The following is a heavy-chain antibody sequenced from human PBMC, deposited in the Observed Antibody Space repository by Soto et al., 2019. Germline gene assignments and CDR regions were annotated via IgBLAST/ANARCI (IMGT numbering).Heavy chain of an antibody. V-gene: IGHV3-7*01. CDR1: GFSFNNYW. CDR2: ITEDESEK. CDR3: ARTVSGNSPL. Sequence: EVQLVESGGGLVQPGGSLRLSCAGSGFSFNNYWMTWVRQSPGKGLEWVASITEDESEKHYADSVKGRFAISRDNAKNSLYLQMNSLRAEDTALYYCARTVSGNSPLWGQGTLVTVSS. D-gene: IGHD1-1*01. J-gene: IGHJ4*02.